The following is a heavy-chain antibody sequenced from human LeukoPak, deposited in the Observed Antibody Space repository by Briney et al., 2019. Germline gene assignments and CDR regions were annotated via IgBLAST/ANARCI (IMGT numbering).Heavy chain of an antibody. D-gene: IGHD3-3*01. Sequence: ASVKVSCKASGYTFTGYYMHWVRQAPGQGLEWMGRINPNSGGTNYAQKFQGRVTMTRDTSISTAYMELSRLRSDDTAVYYCARAVGVVKTLGWFDPWGQGTLVTVSP. CDR3: ARAVGVVKTLGWFDP. J-gene: IGHJ5*02. CDR2: INPNSGGT. CDR1: GYTFTGYY. V-gene: IGHV1-2*06.